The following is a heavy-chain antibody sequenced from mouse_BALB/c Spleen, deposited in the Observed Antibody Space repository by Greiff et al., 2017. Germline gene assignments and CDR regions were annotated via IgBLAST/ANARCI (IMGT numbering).Heavy chain of an antibody. CDR3: TRDLGSGAMDY. V-gene: IGHV5-6-4*01. D-gene: IGHD4-1*01. CDR2: ISSGGSYT. Sequence: EVHLVESGGGLVKPGGSLKLSCAASGFTFSSYTMSWVRQTPEKRLEWVATISSGGSYTYYPDSVKGRFTISRDNAKNTLYLQMSSLKSEDTAMYYCTRDLGSGAMDYWGQGTSVTVSS. J-gene: IGHJ4*01. CDR1: GFTFSSYT.